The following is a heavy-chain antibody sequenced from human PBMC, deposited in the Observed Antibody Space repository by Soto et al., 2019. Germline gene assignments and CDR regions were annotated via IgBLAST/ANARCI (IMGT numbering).Heavy chain of an antibody. J-gene: IGHJ6*02. V-gene: IGHV3-73*01. CDR2: IRSKANSYAT. Sequence: GGSLRLSCAASGFTFSGSAMHWVRQASGKGLEWVGRIRSKANSYATAYAASVKGRFTISRDDSKNTAYLQMNSLKTEDTAVYYCTSPGPHYYYYYGMDVWGHGTTVTVYS. CDR3: TSPGPHYYYYYGMDV. CDR1: GFTFSGSA.